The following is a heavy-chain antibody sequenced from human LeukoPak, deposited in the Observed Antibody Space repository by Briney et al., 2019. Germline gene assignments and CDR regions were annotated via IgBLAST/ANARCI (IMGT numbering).Heavy chain of an antibody. Sequence: GGSLRLSCAASGFTFSIYWMSWVRQAPGKGLEWVANIKQDGSEKYYVDSVKGRFTISGDNAKNSLSLQMNSLRAEDTAVYYCARGRCSSASCFFDYWGQGTLVTVSS. CDR1: GFTFSIYW. V-gene: IGHV3-7*01. J-gene: IGHJ4*02. CDR3: ARGRCSSASCFFDY. D-gene: IGHD2-2*01. CDR2: IKQDGSEK.